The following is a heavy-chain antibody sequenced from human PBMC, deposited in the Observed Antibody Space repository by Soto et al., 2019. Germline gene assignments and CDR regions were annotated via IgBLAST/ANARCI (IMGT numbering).Heavy chain of an antibody. D-gene: IGHD1-26*01. Sequence: EVQLLESGGGLVQPGGCLRLSCAVSGLSFSEYAMGWVRQAAGQGLEWVSSISDSGATSKYAASVRGRFTVSRDNSKNKLYLQMDSLRAEDTAVYYCEKVGDLGQGPLVTVSS. CDR3: EKVGD. CDR1: GLSFSEYA. CDR2: ISDSGATS. V-gene: IGHV3-23*01. J-gene: IGHJ4*02.